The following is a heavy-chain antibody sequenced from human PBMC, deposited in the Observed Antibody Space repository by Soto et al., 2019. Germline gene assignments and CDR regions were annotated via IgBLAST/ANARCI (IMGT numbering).Heavy chain of an antibody. CDR3: VIHSCKIESSVGPRSFDY. V-gene: IGHV5-51*01. CDR2: IYPRDSDT. D-gene: IGHD1-26*01. J-gene: IGHJ4*02. Sequence: SLTISCEASGYTFTNYWIGWVRQMPGTGLEWMGIIYPRDSDTRYSPSFQDQVTMSVDKSIGTAYLQWSSLKASDTAMYYCVIHSCKIESSVGPRSFDYWGQGTLVTVSS. CDR1: GYTFTNYW.